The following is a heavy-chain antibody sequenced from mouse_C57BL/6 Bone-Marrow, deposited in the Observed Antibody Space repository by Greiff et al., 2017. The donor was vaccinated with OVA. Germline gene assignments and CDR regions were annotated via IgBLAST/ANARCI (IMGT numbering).Heavy chain of an antibody. CDR2: IDPENGDT. CDR1: GFNIKDDY. Sequence: VQLKESGAELVRPGASVKLSCTASGFNIKDDYMHWVKQRPEQGLEWIGWIDPENGDTEYASKFQGKATITADTSSNTAYLQLSSLTSEDAAVYCCTTYGSRYEDDGGQGTSVTVSS. J-gene: IGHJ4*01. CDR3: TTYGSRYEDD. V-gene: IGHV14-4*01. D-gene: IGHD1-1*01.